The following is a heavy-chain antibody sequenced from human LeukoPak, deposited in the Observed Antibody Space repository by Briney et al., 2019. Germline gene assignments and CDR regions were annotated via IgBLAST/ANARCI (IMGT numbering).Heavy chain of an antibody. Sequence: SETLSLTCTVSGGSISSYYWSWIRQPPGKGLEWIGYIYYSGSTNYNPSLKSRVTISVDTSKNQFSLKLSSVTAADTAVYYCASSMIPDPHYYYYGMDVWGQGTTVTVSS. J-gene: IGHJ6*02. CDR2: IYYSGST. CDR3: ASSMIPDPHYYYYGMDV. V-gene: IGHV4-59*01. CDR1: GGSISSYY. D-gene: IGHD3-16*01.